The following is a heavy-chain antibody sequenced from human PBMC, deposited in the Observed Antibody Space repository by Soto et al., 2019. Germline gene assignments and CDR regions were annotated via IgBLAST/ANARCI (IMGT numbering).Heavy chain of an antibody. CDR3: ARATMYRPPTKSLYYGMDV. Sequence: ASVKVSCKASGYIFSNYAVHWVRQAPGQRLEWMGWINAGNGDTKYSQKFQRRVTITRDTSATTAYMEITSLRSDDTAVYYCARATMYRPPTKSLYYGMDVWGQGTTVTVSS. D-gene: IGHD3-10*02. V-gene: IGHV1-3*01. J-gene: IGHJ6*02. CDR2: INAGNGDT. CDR1: GYIFSNYA.